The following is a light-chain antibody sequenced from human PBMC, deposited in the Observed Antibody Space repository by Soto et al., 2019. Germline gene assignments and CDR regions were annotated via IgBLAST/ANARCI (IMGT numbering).Light chain of an antibody. Sequence: QSVLTQPPSVSGALGLRVTISCTGSSSKLGAGYDVHWYQHLPGTAPKLLIYGNINRPSGVSDRFSGSKSGTSASLAITGLQAEDEADYYCQSYDSSLNHWCVFGGVINITVL. J-gene: IGLJ2*01. CDR1: SSKLGAGYD. V-gene: IGLV1-40*01. CDR3: QSYDSSLNHWCV. CDR2: GNI.